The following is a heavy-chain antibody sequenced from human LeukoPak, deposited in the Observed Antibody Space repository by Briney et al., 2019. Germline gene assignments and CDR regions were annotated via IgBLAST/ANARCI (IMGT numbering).Heavy chain of an antibody. D-gene: IGHD6-13*01. Sequence: GGSLRLSCAASGFTFSSYSMNWVRQAPGKGLEWVSSISSSSSYIYYADSVKGRFTISRDNAKNSLYLQMNSLRAEDTAVYYCARIIAAASNWFDPWGQGTLVTVSS. CDR2: ISSSSSYI. V-gene: IGHV3-21*01. CDR1: GFTFSSYS. J-gene: IGHJ5*02. CDR3: ARIIAAASNWFDP.